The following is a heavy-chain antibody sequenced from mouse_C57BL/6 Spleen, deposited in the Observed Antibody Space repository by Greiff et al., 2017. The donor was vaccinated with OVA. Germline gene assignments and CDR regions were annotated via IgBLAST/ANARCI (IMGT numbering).Heavy chain of an antibody. J-gene: IGHJ4*01. CDR3: ARERAYGSSYRYAMDY. CDR1: GYAFSSYW. CDR2: IYPGDGDT. Sequence: VQVVESGAELVKPGASVKISCKASGYAFSSYWMNWVKQRPGKGLEWIGQIYPGDGDTNYNGKFKGKATLTADKSSSPAYMQLSSLTSEDSAVYFCARERAYGSSYRYAMDYWGQGTSVTVSS. V-gene: IGHV1-80*01. D-gene: IGHD1-1*01.